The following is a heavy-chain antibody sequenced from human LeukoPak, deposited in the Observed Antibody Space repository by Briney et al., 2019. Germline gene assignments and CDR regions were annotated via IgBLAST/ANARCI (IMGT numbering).Heavy chain of an antibody. Sequence: SQTLSLTFAISGYSVSSNSDAWNWIRQSPSRGLEWLGRTYYRSKWYNDYAVSVKSRITINPDTSKNQFSLQLNSVTPEDTAVYYCAKVGEQWLVFFDYWGQGTLVTVSS. CDR2: TYYRSKWYN. CDR1: GYSVSSNSDA. CDR3: AKVGEQWLVFFDY. J-gene: IGHJ4*02. D-gene: IGHD6-19*01. V-gene: IGHV6-1*01.